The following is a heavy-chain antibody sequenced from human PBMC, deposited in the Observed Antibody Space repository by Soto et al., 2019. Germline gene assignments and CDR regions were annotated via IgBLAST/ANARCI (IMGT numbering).Heavy chain of an antibody. Sequence: SETLSLTCTVSGGSISSSSYYWGWIRQPPGKGLEWIGSIYYSGSTYYNPSLKSRVTISVDTSKNQFSLKLSSVTAADTAVYYCATDFDSSTADWGQGTLVTVSS. V-gene: IGHV4-39*01. CDR3: ATDFDSSTAD. CDR1: GGSISSSSYY. D-gene: IGHD6-13*01. J-gene: IGHJ4*02. CDR2: IYYSGST.